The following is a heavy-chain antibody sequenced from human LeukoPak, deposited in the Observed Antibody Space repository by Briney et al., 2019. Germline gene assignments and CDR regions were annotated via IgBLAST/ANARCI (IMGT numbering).Heavy chain of an antibody. CDR3: VKGSAVPDAYYYYGMDV. CDR1: GFTFSSYA. CDR2: ISSSGGST. J-gene: IGHJ6*04. Sequence: GGSLRLSCSASGFTFSSYAMHWVRQAPGKGLEYVSAISSSGGSTYYADSVKGRFTISRDNSKNTLYLQMSSLRAEDTAVYYCVKGSAVPDAYYYYGMDVWGKGTTVTVSS. D-gene: IGHD3-3*01. V-gene: IGHV3-64D*06.